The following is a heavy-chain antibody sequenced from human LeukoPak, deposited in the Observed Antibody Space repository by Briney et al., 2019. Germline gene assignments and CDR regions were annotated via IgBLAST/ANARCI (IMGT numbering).Heavy chain of an antibody. J-gene: IGHJ1*01. CDR2: ILSGSNYT. V-gene: IGHV3-21*01. CDR1: GFTFSSYS. Sequence: GGSLRLSCAASGFTFSSYSMNWVRQAPGKGLEWVSSILSGSNYTYYADSVKGRFTISRDNAKNSLYLQMNSLRAEDTAVYYCARVLVAGGYPYFQHWGQGTLVTVSS. CDR3: ARVLVAGGYPYFQH. D-gene: IGHD5-12*01.